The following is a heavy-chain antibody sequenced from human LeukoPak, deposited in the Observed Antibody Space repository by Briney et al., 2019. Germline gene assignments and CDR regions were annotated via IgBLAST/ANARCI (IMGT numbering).Heavy chain of an antibody. CDR3: ARDREWELSDAFDI. D-gene: IGHD1-26*01. Sequence: ASVKVSCKASGYTFTSYGISWVRQAPGQGLDWMGWISAYNGNTNYAPKLQGRVTMTTDTATSTAYMELRSLRSDDTAVYYCARDREWELSDAFDIWGQGTMVTVSS. V-gene: IGHV1-18*01. CDR1: GYTFTSYG. J-gene: IGHJ3*02. CDR2: ISAYNGNT.